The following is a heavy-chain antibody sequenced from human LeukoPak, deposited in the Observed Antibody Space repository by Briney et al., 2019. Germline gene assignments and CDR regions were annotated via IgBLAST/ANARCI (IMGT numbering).Heavy chain of an antibody. Sequence: PSETLSLTCTVSRGSINNQYWSWIRQPAGKGLEWIGRMYTNGESDYNPSLKSRVAMSVDTSKSQFSLKLNYMTAADTALYYCARTYCSSTSSPLDYWAQGPLATVPS. J-gene: IGHJ4*02. V-gene: IGHV4-4*07. D-gene: IGHD2-2*01. CDR3: ARTYCSSTSSPLDY. CDR1: RGSINNQY. CDR2: MYTNGES.